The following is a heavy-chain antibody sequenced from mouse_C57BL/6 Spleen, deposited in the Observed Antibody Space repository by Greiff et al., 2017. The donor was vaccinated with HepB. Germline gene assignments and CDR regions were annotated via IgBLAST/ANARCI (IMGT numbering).Heavy chain of an antibody. CDR1: GFTFSSYA. Sequence: EVKVEESGEGLVKPGGSLKLSCAASGFTFSSYAMSWVRQTPEKRLEWVAYISSGGDYIYYADTVKGRFTISRDNARNTLYLQMSSLKSEDTAMYYCTRAGYDYDNYAMDYWGQGTSVTVSS. CDR2: ISSGGDYI. CDR3: TRAGYDYDNYAMDY. V-gene: IGHV5-9-1*02. D-gene: IGHD2-4*01. J-gene: IGHJ4*01.